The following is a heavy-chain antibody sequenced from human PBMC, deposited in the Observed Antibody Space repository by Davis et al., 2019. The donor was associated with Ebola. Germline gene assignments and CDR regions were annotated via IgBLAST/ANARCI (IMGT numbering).Heavy chain of an antibody. CDR3: TTTTVTIDY. D-gene: IGHD4-17*01. J-gene: IGHJ4*02. CDR2: IRSKANSYAT. V-gene: IGHV3-73*01. Sequence: GGSLRLSCAASGFTFDDYAMHWVRQASGKGLEWVGRIRSKANSYATAYAASVKGRFTISRDDSKNTAYLQMNSLKTEDTAVYYCTTTTVTIDYWGQGTLVTVSS. CDR1: GFTFDDYA.